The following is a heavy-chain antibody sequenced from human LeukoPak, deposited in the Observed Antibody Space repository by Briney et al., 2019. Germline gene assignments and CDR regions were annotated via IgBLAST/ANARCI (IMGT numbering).Heavy chain of an antibody. Sequence: GGSLRLSCAASGFTFSSYGMHWVRQAPGKGLEWVAVISYDGSNKYYADSVKGRFTISRDNSKNTLYLQMNSLRAEDTAVYYCAGRYYDILTGGREGFDYWGQGALVTVSS. CDR1: GFTFSSYG. D-gene: IGHD3-9*01. J-gene: IGHJ4*02. CDR3: AGRYYDILTGGREGFDY. V-gene: IGHV3-30*03. CDR2: ISYDGSNK.